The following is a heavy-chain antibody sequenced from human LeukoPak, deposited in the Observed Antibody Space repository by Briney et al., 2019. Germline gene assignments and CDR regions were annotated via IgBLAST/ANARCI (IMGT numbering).Heavy chain of an antibody. CDR3: ARDIERISSSPGYYFDY. J-gene: IGHJ4*02. CDR1: GFTFSSYA. CDR2: ISYDGSNK. D-gene: IGHD6-6*01. Sequence: PGGSLRLSCAASGFTFSSYAMHWVRQAPGKGLEWVAVISYDGSNKYYADSVKGRFTISRDNSKNTLYLQMNSLRAEDTAVYYCARDIERISSSPGYYFDYWGQGTLVTVSS. V-gene: IGHV3-30-3*01.